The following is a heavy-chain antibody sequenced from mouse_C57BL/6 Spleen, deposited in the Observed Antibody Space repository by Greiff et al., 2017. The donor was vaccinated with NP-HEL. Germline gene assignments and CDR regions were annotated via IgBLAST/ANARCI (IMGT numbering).Heavy chain of an antibody. D-gene: IGHD1-1*01. V-gene: IGHV1-72*01. CDR2: IDPNSGGT. CDR3: ARWDGSGFAY. CDR1: GYTFTSYW. J-gene: IGHJ3*01. Sequence: QQSCKASGYTFTSYWMHWGKQRPGRGLEWIGRIDPNSGGTKYNEKFKSKATLTVDKPSSTAYMQLSSLTSEDSAVYYCARWDGSGFAYWGQGTLVTVSA.